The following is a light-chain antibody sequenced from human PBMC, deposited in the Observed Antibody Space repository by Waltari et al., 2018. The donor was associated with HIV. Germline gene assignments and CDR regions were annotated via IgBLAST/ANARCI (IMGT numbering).Light chain of an antibody. CDR3: QQAYSVPYT. V-gene: IGKV1-39*01. J-gene: IGKJ3*01. CDR2: ATH. CDR1: QTIRTY. Sequence: DIQMTQSPSSLSASIGDRVTISCRASQTIRTYVNWYRQTPGKAPRLLIYATHNLQTGVPSRFRGSAPDGDFSLTINGLQPEDFAIYYCQQAYSVPYTFGPGTTV.